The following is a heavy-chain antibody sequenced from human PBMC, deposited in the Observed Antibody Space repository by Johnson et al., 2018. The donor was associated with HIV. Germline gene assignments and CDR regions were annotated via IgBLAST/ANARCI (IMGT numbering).Heavy chain of an antibody. CDR1: EFTVSGGY. J-gene: IGHJ3*01. V-gene: IGHV3-53*01. D-gene: IGHD6-19*01. Sequence: VHLVESGGGVVQPGRSLRLSCAASEFTVSGGYMNWVRQAPGKGLEWVSVIYSGGSTYYADSVKGRFTISRDNSKNTLYLQMNSLRAEDTALYYCARDLRNSGWSNGFDVWGQGTMVTVSS. CDR2: IYSGGST. CDR3: ARDLRNSGWSNGFDV.